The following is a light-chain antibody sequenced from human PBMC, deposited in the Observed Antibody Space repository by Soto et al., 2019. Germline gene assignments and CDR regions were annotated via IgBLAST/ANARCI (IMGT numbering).Light chain of an antibody. CDR2: AAS. Sequence: DIHLTQSPSFLSASVVDIVTITFLASQATRSYLAWYQQKPGKAPKLLIYAASTLQSGVPSRFSGSGSGTEFTLTISSLQPEDFAIYYCQQLKSYPITFGQGTRLEIK. J-gene: IGKJ5*01. CDR3: QQLKSYPIT. CDR1: QATRSY. V-gene: IGKV1-9*01.